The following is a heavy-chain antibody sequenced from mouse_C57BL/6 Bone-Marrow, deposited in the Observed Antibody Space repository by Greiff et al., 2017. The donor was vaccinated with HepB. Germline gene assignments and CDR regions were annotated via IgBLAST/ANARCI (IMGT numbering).Heavy chain of an antibody. CDR2: INPGSGGT. CDR1: GYAFTNYL. J-gene: IGHJ4*01. D-gene: IGHD1-1*01. V-gene: IGHV1-54*01. CDR3: ARGGSTVVRYYYAMDY. Sequence: VQLQQSGAELVRPGTSVKVSCKASGYAFTNYLIEWVKQRPGQGLEWIGVINPGSGGTNYNEKFKGKATLTADKSSSTAYMQLSSLTSEDSAVYFCARGGSTVVRYYYAMDYWGQGTSVTVSS.